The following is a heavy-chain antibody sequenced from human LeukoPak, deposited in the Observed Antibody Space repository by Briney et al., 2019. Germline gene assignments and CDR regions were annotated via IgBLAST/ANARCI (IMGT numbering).Heavy chain of an antibody. CDR3: VSYEQQLSSWYFDL. CDR1: GFTVSSKY. CDR2: IYASGST. J-gene: IGHJ2*01. D-gene: IGHD6-13*01. V-gene: IGHV3-53*01. Sequence: GGSLRLACAASGFTVSSKYMTWVRQAPGKGLEWVSLIYASGSTDYADSVKGRCTISRDNSKNTLYLQMNSLRAEDTAVYYCVSYEQQLSSWYFDLWGRGTLVTVSS.